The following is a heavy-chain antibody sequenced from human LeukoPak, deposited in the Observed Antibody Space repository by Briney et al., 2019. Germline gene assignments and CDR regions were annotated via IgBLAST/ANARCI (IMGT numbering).Heavy chain of an antibody. CDR3: ARGPFTYDSSGYYLYYFDY. Sequence: GGSLRLSCAASGFTFSSYSMNWVRQAPGKGLEWVSSISSSSSYIYYADSVKGRFTISRDNAKNSLYLQMNSLRAEDTAVYYCARGPFTYDSSGYYLYYFDYWGQGTLVTVSS. CDR1: GFTFSSYS. J-gene: IGHJ4*02. CDR2: ISSSSSYI. D-gene: IGHD3-22*01. V-gene: IGHV3-21*01.